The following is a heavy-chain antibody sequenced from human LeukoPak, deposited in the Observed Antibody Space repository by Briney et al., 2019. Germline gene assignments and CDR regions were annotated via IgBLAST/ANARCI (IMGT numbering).Heavy chain of an antibody. J-gene: IGHJ4*02. D-gene: IGHD6-13*01. CDR3: ARVGSSSWTIDY. CDR2: IKQDGSEK. CDR1: GFTLSSYW. V-gene: IGHV3-7*01. Sequence: GGSLRLSCAASGFTLSSYWMSWVRQAPGKALQWVANIKQDGSEKYYVDSVKGRSTISRDNAKNSLYLQMNSLRAEDTAVYYCARVGSSSWTIDYWGQGTLVTVSS.